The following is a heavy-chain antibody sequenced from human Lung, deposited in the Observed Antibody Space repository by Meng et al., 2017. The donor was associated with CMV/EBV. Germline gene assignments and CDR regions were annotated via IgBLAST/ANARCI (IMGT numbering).Heavy chain of an antibody. J-gene: IGHJ4*02. CDR2: ITPSSGGT. Sequence: GQLVQSGSEVKKPGASVKVSFKASGYTFTGYYMHWLRQAPGQGLEWVGRITPSSGGTTYAQKFQGRVTMTRDTSISTAYMELSSLRSDDAAIYYCVRANLGSADYWGQGTLVTVSS. CDR3: VRANLGSADY. V-gene: IGHV1-2*06. D-gene: IGHD7-27*01. CDR1: GYTFTGYY.